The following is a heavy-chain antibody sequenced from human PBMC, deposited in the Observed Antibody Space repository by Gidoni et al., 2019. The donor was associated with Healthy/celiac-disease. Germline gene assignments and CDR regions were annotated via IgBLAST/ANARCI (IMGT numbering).Heavy chain of an antibody. D-gene: IGHD3-22*01. V-gene: IGHV3-74*01. CDR1: GFTFSSYW. Sequence: EVQLVESGGGLVQPGGSLRLSCAASGFTFSSYWMHWVRQAPGKGLVWVPRINSDGSSTSYADSVKGRFTISRDNAKNTLYLQMNSLRAEDTAVYYCASIGAHYYDSSGGFDYWGQGTLVTVSS. CDR2: INSDGSST. J-gene: IGHJ4*02. CDR3: ASIGAHYYDSSGGFDY.